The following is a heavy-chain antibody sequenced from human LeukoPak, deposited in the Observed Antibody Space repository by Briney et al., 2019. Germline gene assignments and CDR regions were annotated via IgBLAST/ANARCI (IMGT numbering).Heavy chain of an antibody. CDR2: IYYSGST. J-gene: IGHJ3*02. CDR3: ARVHYCSGGSCPDAFDI. V-gene: IGHV4-59*01. Sequence: SETLSLTCTVSGGSICRYYCSWIRQPPGKGLEWIGYIYYSGSTNYNPSLKSRVTISVDTSKKQFSLKLSSVTAADTAVYYCARVHYCSGGSCPDAFDIWGQGTMVTVSS. CDR1: GGSICRYY. D-gene: IGHD2-15*01.